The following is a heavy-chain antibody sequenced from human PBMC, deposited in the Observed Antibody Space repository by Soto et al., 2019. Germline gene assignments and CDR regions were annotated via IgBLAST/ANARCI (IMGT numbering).Heavy chain of an antibody. CDR3: ARHRDGYNYWFDP. V-gene: IGHV4-59*01. CDR1: GGSISSYY. D-gene: IGHD5-12*01. J-gene: IGHJ5*02. Sequence: SETLSLTCTVSGGSISSYYWSWIRQPPGEGLEWIGYIYYCGSTNYNPSLKSRVTISVDTSKNQCSLKLSSVAAADTAVYYCARHRDGYNYWFDPWGQGTLVTVS. CDR2: IYYCGST.